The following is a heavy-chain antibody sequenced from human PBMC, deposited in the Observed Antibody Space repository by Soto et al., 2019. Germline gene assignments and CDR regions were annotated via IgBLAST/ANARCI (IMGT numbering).Heavy chain of an antibody. D-gene: IGHD5-12*01. CDR2: ISYDGFNK. V-gene: IGHV3-30-3*01. CDR1: GFTFTTYA. CDR3: ARVYGYSFVSSTHAFDI. J-gene: IGHJ3*02. Sequence: QVQLVESGGGVVQPGRSLRLSCAASGFTFTTYAMHWVRQAPGKGLEWVAVISYDGFNKYYADSVKGRFTISRDNSKNTLSLQMNSLRAEDTAVYYCARVYGYSFVSSTHAFDIWGQGTMVTVSS.